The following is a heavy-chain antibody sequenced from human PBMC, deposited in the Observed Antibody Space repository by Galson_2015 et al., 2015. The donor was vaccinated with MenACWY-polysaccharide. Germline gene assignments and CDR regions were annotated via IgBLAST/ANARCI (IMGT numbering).Heavy chain of an antibody. CDR2: ISAFNGQT. CDR3: ARSIHEIGFGRASLPGMDV. V-gene: IGHV1-18*01. D-gene: IGHD3-10*01. Sequence: SVKVSCKASGYTFSSYGISWVRQAPGQGLLWMGWISAFNGQTNYAQKFKGRVSMTTDTSTNTAYMELSSLRSEDTAVYYCARSIHEIGFGRASLPGMDVWGQGTTVTVSS. J-gene: IGHJ6*02. CDR1: GYTFSSYG.